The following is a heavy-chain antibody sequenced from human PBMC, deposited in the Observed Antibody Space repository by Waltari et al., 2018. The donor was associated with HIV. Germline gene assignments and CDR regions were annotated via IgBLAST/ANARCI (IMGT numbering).Heavy chain of an antibody. CDR3: ARALWSGYYTPYYFDY. J-gene: IGHJ4*02. Sequence: VQLVQPGAAAQTPGASVMVSCKASGSTFTSYGLSGVRQAPGPGLEWMGWISAYNGHTNYAQKLQGRVTMTTDTSTSTAYMDLRSLRSDDTAFYYCARALWSGYYTPYYFDYWGQGTLVTVSS. V-gene: IGHV1-18*01. CDR2: ISAYNGHT. D-gene: IGHD3-3*01. CDR1: GSTFTSYG.